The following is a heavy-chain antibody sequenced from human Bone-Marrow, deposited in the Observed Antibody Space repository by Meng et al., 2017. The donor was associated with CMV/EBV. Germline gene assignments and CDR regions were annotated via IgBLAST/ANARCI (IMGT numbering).Heavy chain of an antibody. CDR3: ARSGGSGSYIPAIDY. J-gene: IGHJ4*02. CDR2: IYYSGST. D-gene: IGHD1-26*01. CDR1: GGSVSSGSYD. V-gene: IGHV4-61*01. Sequence: SGGSVSSGSYDWSWIRQPPGKGLEWIGYIYYSGSTNYNPSLKSRVTISVDTSKNQFSLKLSSVTAADTAVYYCARSGGSGSYIPAIDYWGQGTLVTVSS.